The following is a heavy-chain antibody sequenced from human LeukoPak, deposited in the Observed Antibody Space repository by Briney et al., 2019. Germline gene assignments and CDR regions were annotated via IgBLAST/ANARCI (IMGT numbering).Heavy chain of an antibody. D-gene: IGHD3-3*01. CDR2: IYTSGST. CDR3: ARVPILEWLSPPPDAFDI. J-gene: IGHJ3*02. CDR1: GGSISSGSYY. V-gene: IGHV4-61*02. Sequence: SETLSLTCTVSGGSISSGSYYWSWIRQPAGKGLEWIGRIYTSGSTNYNPSLKSRVTISVDTSKNQFSLKLSSVTAADTAVYYCARVPILEWLSPPPDAFDIWGRGTMVTVSS.